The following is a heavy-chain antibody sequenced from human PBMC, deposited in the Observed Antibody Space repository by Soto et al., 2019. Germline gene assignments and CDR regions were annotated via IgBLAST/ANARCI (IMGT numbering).Heavy chain of an antibody. J-gene: IGHJ5*02. CDR2: IYPGDSDT. CDR3: ARPYYRYGSGSYGWFDP. Sequence: GESLKISCKGSGYSFTSYWIGWVRQMPGKGLEWMGIIYPGDSDTRYSPSFQGQVTISADKSISTAYLQWSSLKAADTAVYYCARPYYRYGSGSYGWFDPWGQGTLVPVSS. CDR1: GYSFTSYW. V-gene: IGHV5-51*01. D-gene: IGHD3-10*01.